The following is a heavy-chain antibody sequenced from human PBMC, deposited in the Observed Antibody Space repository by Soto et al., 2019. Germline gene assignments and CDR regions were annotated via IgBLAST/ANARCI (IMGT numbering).Heavy chain of an antibody. Sequence: SGPTLVNPTQTLTLTCTFSVFSLSTSGMCVSWIRQPPGKALEWLARIDWDDDKYYSTSLKTRLTISKDTSKNQVVLTMTNMDPVDTATYYCARTIYSGYRQTSFDYWGQGTLVTVSS. D-gene: IGHD5-12*01. CDR3: ARTIYSGYRQTSFDY. CDR1: VFSLSTSGMC. V-gene: IGHV2-70*11. J-gene: IGHJ4*02. CDR2: IDWDDDK.